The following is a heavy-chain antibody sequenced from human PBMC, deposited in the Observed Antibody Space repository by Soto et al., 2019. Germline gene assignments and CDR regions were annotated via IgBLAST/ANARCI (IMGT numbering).Heavy chain of an antibody. CDR2: MNPYSGDT. J-gene: IGHJ4*02. CDR1: GYTFTTYG. CDR3: ARAFLDYDNGGSPDY. Sequence: QVQLVQSGAEVKKPGALVKVSCKASGYTFTTYGINWVRQAAGQGLEWMGWMNPYSGDTGYAQKFQGRVTMTRNTPISTAYMELSSLRSEDTAVYYCARAFLDYDNGGSPDYWGQGTLVTVSS. V-gene: IGHV1-8*01. D-gene: IGHD3-22*01.